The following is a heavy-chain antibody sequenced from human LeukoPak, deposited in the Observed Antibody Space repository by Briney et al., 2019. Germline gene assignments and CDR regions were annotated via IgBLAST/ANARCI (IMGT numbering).Heavy chain of an antibody. CDR2: INASGGST. V-gene: IGHV3-23*01. CDR1: GFTSSSSA. J-gene: IGHJ3*02. D-gene: IGHD1-26*01. Sequence: GGSLRLSCATSGFTSSSSAMSWARQVPGKGMGWVTFINASGGSTYYADSVKGRFTISIDNPKNTLWLQMDSLRAGHTDRYFCAKKSVGATLQRAFVIWGGRTMHRVSS. CDR3: AKKSVGATLQRAFVI.